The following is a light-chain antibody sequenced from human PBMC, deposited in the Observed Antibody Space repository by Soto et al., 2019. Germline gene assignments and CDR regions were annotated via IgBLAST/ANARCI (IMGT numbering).Light chain of an antibody. J-gene: IGKJ5*01. Sequence: DIQMTQSPSSLSASVGDRVTITCQASQDINKNLIWYQQKPGKAPKLLIYDASDLETGVPSRFSGSGSGTEFTLTISSLQPEDFATYYCQQLDSYPQGTFGQGTRLEIK. CDR1: QDINKN. CDR2: DAS. V-gene: IGKV1-33*01. CDR3: QQLDSYPQGT.